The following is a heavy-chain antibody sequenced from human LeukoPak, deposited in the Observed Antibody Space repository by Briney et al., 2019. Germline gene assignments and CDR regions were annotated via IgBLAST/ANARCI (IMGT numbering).Heavy chain of an antibody. J-gene: IGHJ4*02. CDR1: GFTFSSYW. Sequence: GGSLRLSCAASGFTFSSYWMSWVRQAPGKGLEWVAVISYDGSNKYYADSVKGRFTISRDNSKNTLYLQMNSLRAEDTAVYYCARQSQTSGFDYWGQGTLVTVSS. D-gene: IGHD2-2*01. V-gene: IGHV3-30*03. CDR2: ISYDGSNK. CDR3: ARQSQTSGFDY.